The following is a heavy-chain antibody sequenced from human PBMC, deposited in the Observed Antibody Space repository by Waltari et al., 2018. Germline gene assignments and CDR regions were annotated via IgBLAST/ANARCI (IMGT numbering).Heavy chain of an antibody. J-gene: IGHJ4*02. CDR3: ARDAFRFLDF. D-gene: IGHD3-3*01. CDR1: GGTFSSYA. V-gene: IGHV1-69*13. Sequence: QVQLVQSGAEVKKPGSSVKVSCKASGGTFSSYAISWVRQAPGQGLEWMGGIIPILGTANYAQKFQGRVTITADESTSTAYMELSSLRSDDTALYFCARDAFRFLDFWGQGTLVTVSS. CDR2: IIPILGTA.